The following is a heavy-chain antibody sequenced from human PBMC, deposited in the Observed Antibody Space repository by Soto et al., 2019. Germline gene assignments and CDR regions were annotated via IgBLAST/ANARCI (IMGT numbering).Heavy chain of an antibody. CDR1: GYSFTGYW. V-gene: IGHV5-10-1*01. CDR2: IDPSDSYT. Sequence: LGESLKISCKGSGYSFTGYWIRWVRQMPGKGLEWMGRIDPSDSYTNYSPSFQGHVTISADKSISTAYPQWSSLKASDTAMYYCARRAISNLYYYGMDVWGQGTTVTVSS. D-gene: IGHD2-21*01. J-gene: IGHJ6*02. CDR3: ARRAISNLYYYGMDV.